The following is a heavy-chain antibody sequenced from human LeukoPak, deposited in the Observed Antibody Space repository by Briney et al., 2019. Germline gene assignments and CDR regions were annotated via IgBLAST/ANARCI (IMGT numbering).Heavy chain of an antibody. Sequence: GGSLRLSCAASGFTFSSYWMSWVRQAPGKGLEWVANIKQDESEKYYVDSLKGRFTISRDNTKSSLYLQMNSLGAEDTAIYYCAKLLGTSTSYDSWGQGTRVTVSS. CDR3: AKLLGTSTSYDS. D-gene: IGHD1-26*01. V-gene: IGHV3-7*01. CDR2: IKQDESEK. J-gene: IGHJ4*02. CDR1: GFTFSSYW.